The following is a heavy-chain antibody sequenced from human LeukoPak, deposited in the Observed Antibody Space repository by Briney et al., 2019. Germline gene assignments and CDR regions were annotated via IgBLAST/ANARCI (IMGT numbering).Heavy chain of an antibody. J-gene: IGHJ5*02. CDR3: ARHEVTIYIWFDP. V-gene: IGHV4-39*01. D-gene: IGHD3-3*01. CDR2: IYYSGST. Sequence: SETLSLTCTVSGGSISSSSYYWGWIRQPPGKGLEWIGSIYYSGSTYYNPSLKSRVTISVDTSKNQFSLKLSSVTAADTAVYYCARHEVTIYIWFDPWGQGTLVTVSS. CDR1: GGSISSSSYY.